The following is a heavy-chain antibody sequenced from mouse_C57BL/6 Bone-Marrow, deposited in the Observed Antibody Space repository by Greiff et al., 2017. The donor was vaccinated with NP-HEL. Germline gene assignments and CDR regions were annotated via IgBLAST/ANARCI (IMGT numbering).Heavy chain of an antibody. Sequence: DVKLQESGPGLVKPSQSLSLTCSVTGYSITSGYYWNWIRQFPGNKLEWMGYISYDGSNNYNPSLKNRISITRDTSKNQFFLKLNSVTTEDTATYYCARGGYQTWYFDDWGTGTTVTVSS. D-gene: IGHD2-2*01. CDR3: ARGGYQTWYFDD. J-gene: IGHJ1*03. CDR2: ISYDGSN. V-gene: IGHV3-6*01. CDR1: GYSITSGYY.